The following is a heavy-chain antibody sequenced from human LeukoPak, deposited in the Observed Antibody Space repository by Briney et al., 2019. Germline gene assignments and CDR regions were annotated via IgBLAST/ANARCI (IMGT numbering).Heavy chain of an antibody. CDR1: GFTFSSYG. D-gene: IGHD3-3*01. Sequence: QPGRSLRLSCAASGFTFSSYGMHWVRQAPGKGLEWVAVIWYDGSNKYYADSVKGRFTISRDNSKNTLYLQMNSLRAEDTAVYYCARDGLEWLFLNPEYYYYYMDVWGKGTTVTVSS. J-gene: IGHJ6*03. CDR3: ARDGLEWLFLNPEYYYYYMDV. V-gene: IGHV3-33*01. CDR2: IWYDGSNK.